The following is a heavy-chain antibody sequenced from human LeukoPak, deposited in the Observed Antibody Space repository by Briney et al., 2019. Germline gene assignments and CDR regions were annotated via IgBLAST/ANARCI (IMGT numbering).Heavy chain of an antibody. Sequence: GGSLRLSCAASGFTFSSYAMSWVRQAPGKGLEWVSAISGSGGSTYYADSVKGRFTISRDNSKSTLYLQMNSLRAEDTAVYYCARLRVVTLDAFDIWGQGTMVTVSS. CDR2: ISGSGGST. V-gene: IGHV3-23*01. CDR3: ARLRVVTLDAFDI. J-gene: IGHJ3*02. D-gene: IGHD4-23*01. CDR1: GFTFSSYA.